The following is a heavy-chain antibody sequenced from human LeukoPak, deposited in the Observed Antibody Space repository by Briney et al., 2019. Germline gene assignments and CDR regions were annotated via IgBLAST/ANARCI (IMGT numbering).Heavy chain of an antibody. J-gene: IGHJ4*02. Sequence: ASVKVSCKASGYTFTSYDINWVRQATGQGLEWMGWMNPNSGNTGYAQKFQGRVTMTRNTSISTAYMELSSLRSEDTAVYYCALLRGYSYGYDYWGQGTLVTVSS. V-gene: IGHV1-8*01. D-gene: IGHD5-18*01. CDR1: GYTFTSYD. CDR2: MNPNSGNT. CDR3: ALLRGYSYGYDY.